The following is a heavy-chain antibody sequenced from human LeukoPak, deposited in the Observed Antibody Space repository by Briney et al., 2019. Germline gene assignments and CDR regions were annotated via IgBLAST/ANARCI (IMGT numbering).Heavy chain of an antibody. CDR2: IIPILGIA. J-gene: IGHJ3*02. CDR1: GGTFSSYA. CDR3: AGLGSSEAFDI. Sequence: ASVKVSCKASGGTFSSYAISWVRQAPGQGLEWMGRIIPILGIANYAQKFQGRVTITADKSTSTAYMELSSLRSEDTAVYYCAGLGSSEAFDIWGQGTMVTVSS. D-gene: IGHD1-26*01. V-gene: IGHV1-69*04.